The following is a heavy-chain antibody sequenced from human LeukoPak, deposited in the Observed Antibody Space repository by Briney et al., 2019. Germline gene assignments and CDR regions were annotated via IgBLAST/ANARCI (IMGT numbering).Heavy chain of an antibody. J-gene: IGHJ5*02. V-gene: IGHV1-3*01. CDR3: ARDCSGSANWFDP. D-gene: IGHD2-15*01. Sequence: GASVKVSCKASGYTFTSYAMHWVRQAPGQRLEWMGWINAGNGNTKYSQKFQGRVTITRDTSASTAYMELSSLRSEDTAVYYCARDCSGSANWFDPWGQGTLVTVSS. CDR2: INAGNGNT. CDR1: GYTFTSYA.